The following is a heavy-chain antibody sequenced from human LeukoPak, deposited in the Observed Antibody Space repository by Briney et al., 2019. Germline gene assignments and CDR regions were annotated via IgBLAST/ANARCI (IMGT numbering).Heavy chain of an antibody. CDR3: FSWYSSGWYVN. CDR1: GFTVSSNY. D-gene: IGHD6-19*01. J-gene: IGHJ4*02. V-gene: IGHV3-66*01. Sequence: PGGSLRLSCAASGFTVSSNYMSWVRQAPGKGLEWVSVIYSGGSTYYADSVKGRCTISRDNSKNTLYLQMNSLRAEDTAVYYCFSWYSSGWYVNGGQGTLVTVSS. CDR2: IYSGGST.